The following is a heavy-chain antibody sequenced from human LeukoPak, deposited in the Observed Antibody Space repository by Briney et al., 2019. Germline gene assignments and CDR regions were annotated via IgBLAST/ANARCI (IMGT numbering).Heavy chain of an antibody. J-gene: IGHJ6*03. CDR1: GYTFTDYF. CDR2: VNPNSGGT. CDR3: ASFGLDGDYGYYYMDV. V-gene: IGHV1-2*02. Sequence: ASVKVSCKASGYTFTDYFMHWVRQAPGQGLEWMGWVNPNSGGTNYAQKFQGRVTMTRDTSISTAYMELSRLRSDDTAVYYCASFGLDGDYGYYYMDVWGKGTTVTVSS. D-gene: IGHD3/OR15-3a*01.